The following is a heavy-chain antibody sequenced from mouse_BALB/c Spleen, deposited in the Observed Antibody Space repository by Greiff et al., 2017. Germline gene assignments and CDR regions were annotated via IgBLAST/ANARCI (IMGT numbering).Heavy chain of an antibody. CDR3: ARKGTGAMDY. J-gene: IGHJ4*01. CDR1: CYSITSDYA. V-gene: IGHV3-2*02. Sequence: VQLKQSGPGLVKPSQSLSLTCTVTCYSITSDYAWNWIRQFPGNKLEWMGYISYSGSTSYNPSLKSRISITRDTSKNQFFLQLNSVTTEDTATYYCARKGTGAMDYWGQGTSVTVSS. CDR2: ISYSGST. D-gene: IGHD3-3*01.